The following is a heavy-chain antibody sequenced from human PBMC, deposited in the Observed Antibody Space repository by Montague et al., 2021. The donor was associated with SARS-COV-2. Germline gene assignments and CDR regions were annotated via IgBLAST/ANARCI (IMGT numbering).Heavy chain of an antibody. D-gene: IGHD6-13*01. V-gene: IGHV4-34*01. Sequence: SETLSLTCAVSGGSFSGYYCSWICHPPRKGLEWIGEITHSGSTNYNPSPKSRVTISLDTSTNQFPLKLSSVAAADTAAYYCASGRYSSSWYATKYYFDFWGQGTLVTVSS. CDR2: ITHSGST. CDR1: GGSFSGYY. CDR3: ASGRYSSSWYATKYYFDF. J-gene: IGHJ4*02.